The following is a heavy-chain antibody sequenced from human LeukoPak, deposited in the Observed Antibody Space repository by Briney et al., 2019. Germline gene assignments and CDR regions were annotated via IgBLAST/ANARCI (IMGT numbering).Heavy chain of an antibody. Sequence: ASVKVSCKASGGTFSSYAISWVRQAPGQGLEWMGGIIPIFRTANYAQKFQGRVTITTDESTSTAYMALSSLRSADTAVYYCASRPVAREYFQHWGQGTLVTVSS. J-gene: IGHJ1*01. CDR1: GGTFSSYA. CDR3: ASRPVAREYFQH. D-gene: IGHD2-15*01. V-gene: IGHV1-69*05. CDR2: IIPIFRTA.